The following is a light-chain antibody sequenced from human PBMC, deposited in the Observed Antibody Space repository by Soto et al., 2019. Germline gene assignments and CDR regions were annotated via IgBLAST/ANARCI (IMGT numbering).Light chain of an antibody. V-gene: IGKV1-33*01. CDR2: DAS. CDR3: QQYDNLPLT. Sequence: DIQMTQSPSFLSASVGDRVTITCQASQDISNYLNWYQQKPGKAPKLLIYDASNLETGVPSRFSGSGSGTDFNFTISSLQPEDIATYYCQQYDNLPLTFGGGIKVDIK. CDR1: QDISNY. J-gene: IGKJ4*01.